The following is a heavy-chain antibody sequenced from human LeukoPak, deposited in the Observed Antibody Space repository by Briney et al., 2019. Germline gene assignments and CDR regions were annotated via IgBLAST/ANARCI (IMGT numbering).Heavy chain of an antibody. V-gene: IGHV3-15*01. J-gene: IGHJ3*02. CDR3: TVTGYYYDSSGYYYGDAFDI. CDR1: GFPLSSYA. D-gene: IGHD3-22*01. CDR2: IKSKTDGGTT. Sequence: PGGSLRLSCAVSGFPLSSYAMSWVRQAPGKGLEWVGRIKSKTDGGTTDYAAPVKGRFTISRDDSKNTLYLQMNSLKTEDTAVYYCTVTGYYYDSSGYYYGDAFDIWGQGTMVTVSS.